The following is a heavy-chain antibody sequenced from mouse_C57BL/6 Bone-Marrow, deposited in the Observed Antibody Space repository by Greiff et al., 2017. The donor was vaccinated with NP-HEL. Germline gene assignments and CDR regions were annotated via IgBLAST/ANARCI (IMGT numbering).Heavy chain of an antibody. Sequence: VQLQQSVAELVRPGASVKLSCTASGFNIKNTYMHWVKQRPEQGLEWIGRIDPANGNTKYAPKFQGKATITADTSSNTAYLQLSSLTSEDTAIYYCALIYYYGSSTVFFDVWGTVTTVTVSS. CDR2: IDPANGNT. CDR1: GFNIKNTY. D-gene: IGHD1-1*01. J-gene: IGHJ1*03. V-gene: IGHV14-3*01. CDR3: ALIYYYGSSTVFFDV.